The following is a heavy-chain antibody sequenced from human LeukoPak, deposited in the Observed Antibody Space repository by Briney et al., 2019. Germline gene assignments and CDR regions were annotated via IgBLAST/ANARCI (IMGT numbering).Heavy chain of an antibody. V-gene: IGHV3-7*03. CDR1: GFTFSSYW. CDR3: VKDSPPRYSGSPPAY. CDR2: INKDGGEK. D-gene: IGHD1-26*01. Sequence: GGSLRLSCAASGFTFSSYWMSWVRQAPGKGLEWVANINKDGGEKYYVDSVKGRFTISRDNAKNSLYLQTNSLRADDTAVYYCVKDSPPRYSGSPPAYWGQGTLVTVSS. J-gene: IGHJ4*02.